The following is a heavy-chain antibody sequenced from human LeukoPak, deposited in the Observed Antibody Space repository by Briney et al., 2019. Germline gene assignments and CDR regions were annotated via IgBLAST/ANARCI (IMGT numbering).Heavy chain of an antibody. J-gene: IGHJ4*02. V-gene: IGHV1-18*01. CDR1: GYSFPSYG. CDR2: ISAYNGKS. D-gene: IGHD4-17*01. CDR3: ARDLWNDGDYLFDY. Sequence: ASVKVSCKASGYSFPSYGICWVRQAPGQGLEGMGWISAYNGKSNYVQKLQGRVTMTLHTSTSTAYMELRSLRSDDTAVYCCARDLWNDGDYLFDYWGQGTLVTVSS.